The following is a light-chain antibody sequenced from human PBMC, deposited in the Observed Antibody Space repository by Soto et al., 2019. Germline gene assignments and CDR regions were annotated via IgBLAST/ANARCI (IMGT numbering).Light chain of an antibody. CDR1: QSVGGSF. CDR3: QQHGSSPIT. Sequence: ETVLTQSPGTLSLSPGERATLSCRASQSVGGSFLAWYQQKPGQAPRLLIYGASSRATGIPDRFSGSGSGTDFTLTISRLEPEDFAVYYCQQHGSSPITFGQGTRLEIK. J-gene: IGKJ5*01. V-gene: IGKV3-20*01. CDR2: GAS.